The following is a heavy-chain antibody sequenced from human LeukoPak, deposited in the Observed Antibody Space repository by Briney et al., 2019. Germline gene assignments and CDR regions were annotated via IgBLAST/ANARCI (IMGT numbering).Heavy chain of an antibody. CDR3: ARDRQGGIDDY. D-gene: IGHD1-26*01. CDR1: GFTFSTDW. Sequence: GGSLRLSCVVSGFTFSTDWMSWVRQAPGKGLEWVANIKPDGTEQYYAASLKGRFTISRDNAKNSLYLQVNSLRVEDTAMYYCARDRQGGIDDYWGQGTLVTVSS. V-gene: IGHV3-7*01. CDR2: IKPDGTEQ. J-gene: IGHJ4*02.